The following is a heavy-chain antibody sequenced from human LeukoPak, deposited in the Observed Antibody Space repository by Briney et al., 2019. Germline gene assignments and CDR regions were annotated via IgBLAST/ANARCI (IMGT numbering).Heavy chain of an antibody. CDR1: GFTFSNYG. Sequence: GGSLRLSCAASGFTFSNYGMHWVRQAPGKGPEWVSTISASGGSTYYADSVKGRFTISRDNSKNTLYLQMNSLRAEDTAVYYCAKYGSGSYYKGLSWGQGTLVTVSS. V-gene: IGHV3-23*01. CDR3: AKYGSGSYYKGLS. CDR2: ISASGGST. D-gene: IGHD3-10*01. J-gene: IGHJ5*02.